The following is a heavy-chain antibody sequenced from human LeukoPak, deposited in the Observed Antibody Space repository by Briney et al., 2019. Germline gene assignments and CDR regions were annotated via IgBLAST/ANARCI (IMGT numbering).Heavy chain of an antibody. D-gene: IGHD4-17*01. Sequence: PSETLSLTCTVSGGSISSYYWSWIRQPPGKGLEWIGYIYYSGSTNYNPSLKSRVTISVDTSKNQFSLKLSSVTAADTAVYYCARDMTCGDYVKWFDPWGQGTLVTVSS. CDR2: IYYSGST. V-gene: IGHV4-59*01. CDR3: ARDMTCGDYVKWFDP. CDR1: GGSISSYY. J-gene: IGHJ5*02.